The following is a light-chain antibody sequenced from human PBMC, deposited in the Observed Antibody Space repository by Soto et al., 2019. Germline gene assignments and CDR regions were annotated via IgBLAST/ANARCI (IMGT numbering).Light chain of an antibody. J-gene: IGKJ3*01. Sequence: EIVMTQSPATLSVSPGERATLSCRASQSVSSNLAWYQQKPGQAPRLLIYGASTRATGIPARFSGSGSGTEFTLTISSLQSEDFAAYYCQQYNNSHSAFGPGTKVDIK. CDR2: GAS. CDR1: QSVSSN. CDR3: QQYNNSHSA. V-gene: IGKV3-15*01.